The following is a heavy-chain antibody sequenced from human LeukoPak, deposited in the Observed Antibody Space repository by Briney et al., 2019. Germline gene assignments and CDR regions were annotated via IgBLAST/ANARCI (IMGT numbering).Heavy chain of an antibody. V-gene: IGHV3-30*02. CDR2: IRYDGSNK. J-gene: IGHJ4*02. CDR3: AKRLGAGTNGTQTPSEYYFDY. Sequence: GGSLRLSCAASGFTFSSYGMHWVRQAPGKGLEWVAFIRYDGSNKYYADSVKGRFTISRDNSKNTLYLQMNSLRAEDTAVYYCAKRLGAGTNGTQTPSEYYFDYWGQGTLVTVSS. CDR1: GFTFSSYG. D-gene: IGHD1-7*01.